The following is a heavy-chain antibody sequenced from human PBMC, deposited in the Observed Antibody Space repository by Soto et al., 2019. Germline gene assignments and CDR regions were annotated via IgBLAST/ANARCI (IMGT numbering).Heavy chain of an antibody. J-gene: IGHJ1*01. Sequence: QVQLVESGGGVVQPGRSLRLSCAASGFTFSSYGMHWVRQAPGKGLEWVAVIWYDGSNKYYADSVKGRFTISRDNSKNTLYLPMNSLRAEDTAVYYCARDRYYNEYFQHWGQGTLVTVSS. CDR1: GFTFSSYG. CDR2: IWYDGSNK. V-gene: IGHV3-33*01. CDR3: ARDRYYNEYFQH. D-gene: IGHD3-10*01.